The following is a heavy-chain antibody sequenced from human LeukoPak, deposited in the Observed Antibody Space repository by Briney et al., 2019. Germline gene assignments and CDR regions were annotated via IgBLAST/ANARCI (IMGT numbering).Heavy chain of an antibody. J-gene: IGHJ6*03. CDR3: ARDLWTYYMDV. CDR1: GYTFTSYG. D-gene: IGHD3/OR15-3a*01. CDR2: INPNSGGT. V-gene: IGHV1-2*02. Sequence: ASVKVSCKASGYTFTSYGISWVRQAPGQGLEWMGWINPNSGGTNYAQKFQGRVTMTRDTSISTAYMELSRLRSDDTAVYYCARDLWTYYMDVWGKGTTVTVSS.